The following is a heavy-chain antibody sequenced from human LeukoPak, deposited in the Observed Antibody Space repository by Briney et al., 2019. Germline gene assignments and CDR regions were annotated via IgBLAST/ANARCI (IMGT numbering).Heavy chain of an antibody. V-gene: IGHV3-53*01. D-gene: IGHD2-8*01. CDR3: AMGLIPTEIDY. CDR2: IYSGGST. J-gene: IGHJ4*02. Sequence: GGSLRLSCAASGFTVSSNYMSWVRQAPGKGLEWVSVIYSGGSTYYADSVKGRFTISRDNSKNALYLQMNSLRAEDTAVYYCAMGLIPTEIDYWGQGTLVTVSS. CDR1: GFTVSSNY.